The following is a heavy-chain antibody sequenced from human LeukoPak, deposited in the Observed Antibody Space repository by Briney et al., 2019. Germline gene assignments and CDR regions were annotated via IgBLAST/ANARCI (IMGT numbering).Heavy chain of an antibody. CDR3: ARDSGIYDSSGYYDY. CDR1: GYTFTSYY. J-gene: IGHJ4*02. CDR2: INPSGGST. V-gene: IGHV1-46*01. Sequence: ASVKVSCKAPGYTFTSYYMHWVRQAPGQGLEWMGIINPSGGSTSYAQKFQGRVTMTRDTSTSTVYMELSSLRSEDTAVYYCARDSGIYDSSGYYDYWGQGTLVTVSS. D-gene: IGHD3-22*01.